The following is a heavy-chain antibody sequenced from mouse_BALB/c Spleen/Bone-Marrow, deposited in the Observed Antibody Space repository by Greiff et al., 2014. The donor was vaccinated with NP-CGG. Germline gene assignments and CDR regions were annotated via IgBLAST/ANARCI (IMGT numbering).Heavy chain of an antibody. J-gene: IGHJ1*01. Sequence: DVMLVESGGGLVEPGGSLKLSCAASGFTFSSYGMSWVRQTPEKRLEWVATISGGGSYTYFSDSVKGRFTISRDNAKNNLNLQMSSLRSEDTALYYCARSFGSSYWYFDVWGAGTTVTVSS. CDR2: ISGGGSYT. V-gene: IGHV5-9-2*01. CDR3: ARSFGSSYWYFDV. CDR1: GFTFSSYG. D-gene: IGHD1-1*01.